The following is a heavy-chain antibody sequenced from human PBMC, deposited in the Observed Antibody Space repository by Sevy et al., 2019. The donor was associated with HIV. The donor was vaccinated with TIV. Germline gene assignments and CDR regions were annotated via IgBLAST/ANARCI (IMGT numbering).Heavy chain of an antibody. Sequence: GGSLRLSCAISGFTVNDKYIIWVRQAPGKGLEWVSVIFSSGSTYYADSAKGRFTISRDNSKNTVYLQMNSVRAEDTACYYCVSLFLSYRSGWSYFDYWGQGTLVTVSS. V-gene: IGHV3-66*02. CDR3: VSLFLSYRSGWSYFDY. CDR1: GFTVNDKY. CDR2: IFSSGST. D-gene: IGHD6-19*01. J-gene: IGHJ4*02.